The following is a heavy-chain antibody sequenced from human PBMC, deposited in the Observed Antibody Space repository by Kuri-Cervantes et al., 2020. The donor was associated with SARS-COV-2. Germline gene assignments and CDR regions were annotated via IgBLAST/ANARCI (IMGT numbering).Heavy chain of an antibody. CDR1: GFTYSHAW. J-gene: IGHJ4*02. V-gene: IGHV3-15*01. CDR3: ATGSTSGWYRRDFDF. CDR2: FKSKTAGGTI. Sequence: LICAASGFTYSHAWMSWARQTPGKGREWIGRFKSKTAGGTIVYASPVQGRFTIPRDDSRNTLYLQMNSLKPEDTAVYYCATGSTSGWYRRDFDFWGPGTLVTVSS. D-gene: IGHD6-19*01.